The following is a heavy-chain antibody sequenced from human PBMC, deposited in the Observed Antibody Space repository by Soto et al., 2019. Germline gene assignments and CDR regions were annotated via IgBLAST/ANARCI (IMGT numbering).Heavy chain of an antibody. Sequence: QVQLVQSGAEVKKPGASVKVSCKASGYTFTGYDMHWVRQAPGQGLEWMGWINPNSGGTNYAQKFQGRVTITSDTSISIDSMELSRLASDVTASSYCSRCRFCFGSGNLDFWGHGTLVTVSS. CDR1: GYTFTGYD. V-gene: IGHV1-2*02. CDR3: SRCRFCFGSGNLDF. D-gene: IGHD1-1*01. CDR2: INPNSGGT. J-gene: IGHJ4*01.